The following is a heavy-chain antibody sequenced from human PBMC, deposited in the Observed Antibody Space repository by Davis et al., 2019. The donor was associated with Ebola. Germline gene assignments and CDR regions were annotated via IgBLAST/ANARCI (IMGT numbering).Heavy chain of an antibody. CDR3: EVSIAAAGYDAFDI. CDR1: GFTFSGSA. Sequence: GESLKISCAASGFTFSGSAMHWVRQASGKGLEWVGRIRSKANSYATAYAASVKGRFTISSDDSKNTAYLQMNSLKTEDTAVYYCEVSIAAAGYDAFDIWGQGTMVTVSS. D-gene: IGHD6-13*01. J-gene: IGHJ3*02. V-gene: IGHV3-73*01. CDR2: IRSKANSYAT.